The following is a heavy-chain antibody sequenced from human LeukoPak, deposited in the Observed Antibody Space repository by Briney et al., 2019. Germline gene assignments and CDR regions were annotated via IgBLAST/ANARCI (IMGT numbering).Heavy chain of an antibody. J-gene: IGHJ4*02. CDR2: IYYSGST. V-gene: IGHV4-59*08. D-gene: IGHD6-6*01. CDR1: GGSISNYY. Sequence: SETLSLTCTVSGGSISNYYWNWIRQPPGKGLEWIGYIYYSGSTNYNPSLKSRVTILVDTSKKHFSLNLNSVTAADTAVYYCASGFSSSPYFDYWGQGTLVTVSS. CDR3: ASGFSSSPYFDY.